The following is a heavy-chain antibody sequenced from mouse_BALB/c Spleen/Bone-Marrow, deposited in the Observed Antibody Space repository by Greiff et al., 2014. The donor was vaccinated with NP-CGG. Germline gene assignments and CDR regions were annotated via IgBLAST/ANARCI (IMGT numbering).Heavy chain of an antibody. CDR3: ASSPGGNPAWFAY. CDR2: IYPGNVNT. V-gene: IGHV1S56*01. D-gene: IGHD1-1*02. CDR1: GYTFASYY. J-gene: IGHJ3*01. Sequence: QVQLQQSRPELVKPGASVRISCKASGYTFASYYIHWVKQRPGQGLEWIGWIYPGNVNTKYNEKFKGKATLIADKSSSTAYMQLRSLTSEASAVYFCASSPGGNPAWFAYWGQGTLVTVSA.